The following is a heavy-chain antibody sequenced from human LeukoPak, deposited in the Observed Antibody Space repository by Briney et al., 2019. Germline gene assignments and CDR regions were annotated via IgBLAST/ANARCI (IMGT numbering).Heavy chain of an antibody. CDR3: ARVNSSWYYPFDY. Sequence: SVKVSCKASGYTFTSYDINWVRQAPGQGLEWMGGIIPIFGTANYAQKFQGRVTITADESTSTAYMELSSLRSEDTAVYYCARVNSSWYYPFDYWGQGTLVTVSS. CDR1: GYTFTSYD. D-gene: IGHD6-13*01. V-gene: IGHV1-69*13. CDR2: IIPIFGTA. J-gene: IGHJ4*02.